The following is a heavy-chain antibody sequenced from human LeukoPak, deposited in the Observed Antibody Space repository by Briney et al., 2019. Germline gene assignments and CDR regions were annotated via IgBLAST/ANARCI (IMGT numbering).Heavy chain of an antibody. CDR2: IYYSGST. V-gene: IGHV4-31*03. CDR1: GGSISSGGYY. D-gene: IGHD3-22*01. CDR3: ARVSGREYYYDSSGLPDY. J-gene: IGHJ4*02. Sequence: SQTLSLTCTVSGGSISSGGYYWSWIRQHPGKGLEWIGYIYYSGSTYYNPSLKSRVTISVDKSKNQFSLKLSSVTAADTAVYYCARVSGREYYYDSSGLPDYWGQGTLVTVSS.